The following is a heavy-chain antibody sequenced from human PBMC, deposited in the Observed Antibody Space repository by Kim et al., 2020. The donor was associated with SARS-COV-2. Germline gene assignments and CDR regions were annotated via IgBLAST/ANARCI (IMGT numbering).Heavy chain of an antibody. V-gene: IGHV3-23*01. CDR1: GLTFTSYS. CDR3: TCGGGNQVDP. CDR2: ISGDAGTT. J-gene: IGHJ5*02. D-gene: IGHD3-16*01. Sequence: GGSLRLSCVASGLTFTSYSMSWVRQAPGKGLEWVSTISGDAGTTYYSDSVKGRFTISRDNSKNTLYLQMNSLGAEDTALYYCTCGGGNQVDPWGQGTVVT.